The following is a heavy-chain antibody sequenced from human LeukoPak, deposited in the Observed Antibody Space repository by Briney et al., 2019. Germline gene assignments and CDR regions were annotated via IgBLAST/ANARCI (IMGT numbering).Heavy chain of an antibody. Sequence: GGSLRLSCAASGFTFGSYGMHCVRQAPGKGLEWVAVIWYDGSNKYYADSVKGRFTISRDNSKNTLYLQMNSLRAEDTAVYYCARDFYDSSRYSPPGDYWGQGTLVTVSS. D-gene: IGHD3-22*01. CDR1: GFTFGSYG. CDR2: IWYDGSNK. CDR3: ARDFYDSSRYSPPGDY. V-gene: IGHV3-33*01. J-gene: IGHJ4*02.